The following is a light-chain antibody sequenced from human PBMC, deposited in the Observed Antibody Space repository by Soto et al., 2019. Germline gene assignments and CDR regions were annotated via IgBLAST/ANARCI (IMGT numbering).Light chain of an antibody. V-gene: IGLV9-49*01. Sequence: QSVLTQPPSASASLGASVTLTCTLSSGYSNYKVDWYQQRPGKGPRFVMRVGTGGIVGSKGDGIPDRFSVLGSGLNRYLIIKNIQEEDESDYDCGADHGSGSNFVSVFGGGTKLTVL. CDR2: VGTGGIVG. CDR3: GADHGSGSNFVSV. J-gene: IGLJ3*02. CDR1: SGYSNYK.